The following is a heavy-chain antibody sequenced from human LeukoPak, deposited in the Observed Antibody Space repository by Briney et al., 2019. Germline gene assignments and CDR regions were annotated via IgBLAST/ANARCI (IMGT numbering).Heavy chain of an antibody. CDR2: VNWNGGST. J-gene: IGHJ5*02. D-gene: IGHD6-13*01. Sequence: PGGSLRLSCAASGFTFDDYGMSWVRQAPGKGLEWISGVNWNGGSTGYADSVKGRFTISRDNAKNTLYLQMNSLRAEDTAVYYCARESGIAAALDLWGQGTLVTVSS. V-gene: IGHV3-20*04. CDR3: ARESGIAAALDL. CDR1: GFTFDDYG.